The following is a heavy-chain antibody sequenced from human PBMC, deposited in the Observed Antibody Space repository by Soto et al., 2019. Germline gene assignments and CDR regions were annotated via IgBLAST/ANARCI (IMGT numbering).Heavy chain of an antibody. Sequence: QVQLQESGPGLVKPSETLSLTCTVSGGSVSSGSYYWSWIRQPPGKGLEWIGYIYYSGSTNYNPSLESRVTISVDTSKNQFSLELSSVTAADTAVYYCARGRDYCSGGSCYGGDDYWGQGTLVTVSS. D-gene: IGHD2-15*01. CDR3: ARGRDYCSGGSCYGGDDY. V-gene: IGHV4-61*01. CDR1: GGSVSSGSYY. J-gene: IGHJ4*02. CDR2: IYYSGST.